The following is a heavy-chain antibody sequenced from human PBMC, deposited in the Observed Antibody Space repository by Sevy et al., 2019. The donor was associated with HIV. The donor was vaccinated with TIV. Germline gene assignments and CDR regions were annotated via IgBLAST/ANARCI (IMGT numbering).Heavy chain of an antibody. J-gene: IGHJ4*02. V-gene: IGHV3-11*01. CDR2: IGVSDTTI. CDR1: GFTFRDHY. D-gene: IGHD2-15*01. Sequence: GGSLRLSCAASGFTFRDHYMSWIRQAPGKGLEWLSYIGVSDTTIYYADSVKGRTTISRDKAKNSLYLQMNSLRAEDTAVYYCARGQLGYCSGGGCYFLDYWGQGALVTVSS. CDR3: ARGQLGYCSGGGCYFLDY.